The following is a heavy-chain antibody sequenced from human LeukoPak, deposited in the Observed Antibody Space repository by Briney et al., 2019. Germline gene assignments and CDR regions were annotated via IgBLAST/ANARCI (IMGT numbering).Heavy chain of an antibody. Sequence: SQTLSLTCTVSGGSISSGNYYWSWIRQPAGKGLEWIGRMYTTGHTSYNPSLESRVTMSIDTSKNQFSLQLTSATAADTAVYYCARDAGIFGLGRDWFDPWGQGTLVTVSS. CDR2: MYTTGHT. CDR3: ARDAGIFGLGRDWFDP. V-gene: IGHV4-61*02. J-gene: IGHJ5*02. D-gene: IGHD3-3*01. CDR1: GGSISSGNYY.